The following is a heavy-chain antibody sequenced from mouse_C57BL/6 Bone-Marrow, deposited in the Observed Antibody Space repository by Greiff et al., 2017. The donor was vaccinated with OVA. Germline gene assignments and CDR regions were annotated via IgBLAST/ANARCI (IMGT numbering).Heavy chain of an antibody. CDR3: ARINYWCFDV. CDR1: GFTFSDYG. J-gene: IGHJ1*03. CDR2: ISRGSSTT. V-gene: IGHV5-17*01. Sequence: EVQLVESGGGLVKPGGSLKLSCAASGFTFSDYGMHWVRQAPEKGLEWVAYISRGSSTTYYADTVKGRFTISRDNAKNTLFLQMTRLRSEDAAMYYCARINYWCFDVWGTGNTVTVSS.